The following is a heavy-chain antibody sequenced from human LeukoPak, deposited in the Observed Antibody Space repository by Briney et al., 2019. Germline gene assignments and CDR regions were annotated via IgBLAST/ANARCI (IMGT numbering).Heavy chain of an antibody. D-gene: IGHD4-11*01. J-gene: IGHJ6*02. V-gene: IGHV1-69*04. CDR3: ARDLTVTLNYYYYYGMDV. CDR1: GVTFSSHA. CDR2: IIPLVDIA. Sequence: SVKVSCKASGVTFSSHAISWVRQAPGQGLEWMGRIIPLVDIANYTQKFQGRLTITAEKSKSTAYMELSSLRSEDTAVYYCARDLTVTLNYYYYYGMDVWGQGTTVTVSS.